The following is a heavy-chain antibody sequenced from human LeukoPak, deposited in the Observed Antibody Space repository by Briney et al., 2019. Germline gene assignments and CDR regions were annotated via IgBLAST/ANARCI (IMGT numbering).Heavy chain of an antibody. D-gene: IGHD6-6*01. CDR2: ISDSGGDT. Sequence: GGSLRLSCAVSGFTFNNYAMSWVRQAPGKGLEWVSAISDSGGDTYYADSVKGRFTISRDNFKNTLYLQMNSLRAGDAATYYCAKRIQYSSSSAYFDYWGQGTLVTVSS. V-gene: IGHV3-23*01. CDR1: GFTFNNYA. J-gene: IGHJ4*02. CDR3: AKRIQYSSSSAYFDY.